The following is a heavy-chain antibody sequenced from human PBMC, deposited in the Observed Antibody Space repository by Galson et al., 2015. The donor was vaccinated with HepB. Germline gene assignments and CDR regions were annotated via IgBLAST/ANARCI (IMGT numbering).Heavy chain of an antibody. D-gene: IGHD2-15*01. CDR2: IYSGGST. V-gene: IGHV3-53*01. J-gene: IGHJ4*02. Sequence: SLRLSCAASGFTVSSSYMTWVRQAPGKGLEWVAIIYSGGSTYHADSVKGRFTISRDNSKNTLYLEMNSLRDEDTAVYYCARLVCSGGYCYPDYWGQGTLVTVSS. CDR1: GFTVSSSY. CDR3: ARLVCSGGYCYPDY.